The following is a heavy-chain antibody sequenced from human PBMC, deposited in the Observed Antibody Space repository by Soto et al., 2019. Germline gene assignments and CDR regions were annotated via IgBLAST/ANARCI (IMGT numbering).Heavy chain of an antibody. CDR3: ARGEYYYYMDV. CDR1: GCSISSYY. J-gene: IGHJ6*03. Sequence: SETLSLTCTVSGCSISSYYWSWIRQPPGKGLEWIGYIYYSGSTNYNPSLKSRVTISVDTSKNQFSLKLSSVTAADTAVYYCARGEYYYYMDVWGKGTTVTVSS. V-gene: IGHV4-59*01. CDR2: IYYSGST.